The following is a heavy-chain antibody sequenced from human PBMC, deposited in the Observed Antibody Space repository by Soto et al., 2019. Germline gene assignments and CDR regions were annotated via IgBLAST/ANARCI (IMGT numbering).Heavy chain of an antibody. Sequence: GGSLRLSCAASGFTFSSYAMSWVRQAPGKGLEWVSAISGSGGSTYYADSVKGRFTISRDNSKNTLYLQMNSLRAEDTAIYYCAKVADNWNVPSLDYWGQGTLVTVSS. J-gene: IGHJ4*02. V-gene: IGHV3-23*01. CDR1: GFTFSSYA. CDR2: ISGSGGST. CDR3: AKVADNWNVPSLDY. D-gene: IGHD1-20*01.